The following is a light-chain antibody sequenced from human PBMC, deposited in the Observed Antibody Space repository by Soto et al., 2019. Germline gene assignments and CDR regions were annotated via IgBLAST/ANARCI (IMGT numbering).Light chain of an antibody. Sequence: DIQMTQSPSTVSASVGDRVTITCRASQVITTWLAWYQQKPGKAPRLLIYAASSLQSGIPSRFSGSGSGTDFTLTISSLQPEDFAIYYCQQTDNFPLTFGGGTKVEIK. CDR1: QVITTW. CDR3: QQTDNFPLT. CDR2: AAS. V-gene: IGKV1-12*01. J-gene: IGKJ4*01.